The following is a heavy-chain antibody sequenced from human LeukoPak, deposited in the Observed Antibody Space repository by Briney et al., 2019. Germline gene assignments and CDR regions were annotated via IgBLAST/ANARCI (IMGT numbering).Heavy chain of an antibody. D-gene: IGHD3-16*02. CDR2: ISYDGSNK. CDR1: GFTFSSNA. V-gene: IGHV3-30*18. Sequence: PGGSLRLSRAASGFTFSSNAMTWVRQAPGKELEWVAVISYDGSNKYYADSVKGRFTISRDNPKSTLYLQMNSLRAEDTAVYYCAKEFVLHGMDVWGQGTTVTVSS. CDR3: AKEFVLHGMDV. J-gene: IGHJ6*02.